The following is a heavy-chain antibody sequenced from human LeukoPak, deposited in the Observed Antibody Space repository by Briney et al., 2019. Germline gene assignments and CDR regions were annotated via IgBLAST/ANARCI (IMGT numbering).Heavy chain of an antibody. CDR2: ISSNGDST. Sequence: GGSLRLSCSASGFTFSSYAMHWVRQAPGKGLEYVSAISSNGDSTYYADSVKGRFTLSRDNSKNTPYLQMSSLRAEDTAVYYCVKDKSYGAFDIWGQGTMVTVSS. CDR1: GFTFSSYA. CDR3: VKDKSYGAFDI. D-gene: IGHD1-26*01. V-gene: IGHV3-64D*09. J-gene: IGHJ3*02.